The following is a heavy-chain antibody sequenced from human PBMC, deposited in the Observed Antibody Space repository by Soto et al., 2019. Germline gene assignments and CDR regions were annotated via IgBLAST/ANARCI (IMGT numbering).Heavy chain of an antibody. CDR3: ARGEYYYDCSGYLLNYDY. CDR2: ISAYNGNT. D-gene: IGHD3-22*01. Sequence: ASVKVSCKASGYTFTSYGISWVRQAPGQGLEWMGWISAYNGNTNYAQKLQGRVTMTTDTSTSTAYMELRSLRSDDTAVYYCARGEYYYDCSGYLLNYDYWGQGTLVTVSS. V-gene: IGHV1-18*01. J-gene: IGHJ4*02. CDR1: GYTFTSYG.